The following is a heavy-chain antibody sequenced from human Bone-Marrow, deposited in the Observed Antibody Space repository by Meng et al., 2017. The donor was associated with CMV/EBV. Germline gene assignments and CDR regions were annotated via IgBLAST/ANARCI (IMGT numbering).Heavy chain of an antibody. CDR3: AKGTGYCSGGSCYYYYYYGMDV. V-gene: IGHV3-33*06. D-gene: IGHD2-15*01. Sequence: GESLKISCAASGFTLSSYGMHWVRQAPGKGLEWVAVIWYDGSNKYYADSVKGRFTISRDNSKNTLYLQMNSLRAEDTAVYYCAKGTGYCSGGSCYYYYYYGMDVWGQGTTVTVSS. CDR2: IWYDGSNK. J-gene: IGHJ6*02. CDR1: GFTLSSYG.